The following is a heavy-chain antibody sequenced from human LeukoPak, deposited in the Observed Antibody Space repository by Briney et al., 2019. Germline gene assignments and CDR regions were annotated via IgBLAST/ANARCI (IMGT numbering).Heavy chain of an antibody. Sequence: GGSLRLSCAASGFTFSSYSMNWVRQAPGKGLEWVSSISSSSSTIYYADSVKGRFTISRDNAKNSLYLQMNSLRDEDTAVYYCARDRTVVVVVAAKKEGYYYYGMDVWGQGTTVTVSS. CDR2: ISSSSSTI. CDR1: GFTFSSYS. J-gene: IGHJ6*02. D-gene: IGHD2-15*01. CDR3: ARDRTVVVVVAAKKEGYYYYGMDV. V-gene: IGHV3-48*02.